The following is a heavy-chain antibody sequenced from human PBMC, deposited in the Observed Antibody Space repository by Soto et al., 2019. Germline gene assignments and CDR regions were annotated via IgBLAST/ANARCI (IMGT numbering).Heavy chain of an antibody. D-gene: IGHD2-15*01. CDR2: IYHRGTT. Sequence: QVQLQESGPGVVKPSQTLSLTCSVSGCSISNGGYYWTWIRQHPGQSLAWIGYIYHRGTTNYNPSLKSRVTIAIDTSKSQLSLKLSSVTAADTAVYYGAAANWDIRYGMDFWGQGTTVTVSS. V-gene: IGHV4-31*03. CDR3: AAANWDIRYGMDF. CDR1: GCSISNGGYY. J-gene: IGHJ6*02.